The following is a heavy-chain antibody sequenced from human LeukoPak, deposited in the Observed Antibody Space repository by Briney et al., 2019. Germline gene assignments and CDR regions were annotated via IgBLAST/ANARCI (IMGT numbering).Heavy chain of an antibody. J-gene: IGHJ3*02. V-gene: IGHV1-2*02. D-gene: IGHD2-15*01. CDR1: GSIFTSYW. CDR2: IHPNSGGT. CDR3: ARLWGYYDAFDI. Sequence: RGGSLQISCQGSGSIFTSYWIGGVRQAPGQGLEGMAWIHPNSGGTNYAPKFQGRVSMTRDTSISTAYMELSRLRSDDTAVYYCARLWGYYDAFDIWGQGTMVTVSS.